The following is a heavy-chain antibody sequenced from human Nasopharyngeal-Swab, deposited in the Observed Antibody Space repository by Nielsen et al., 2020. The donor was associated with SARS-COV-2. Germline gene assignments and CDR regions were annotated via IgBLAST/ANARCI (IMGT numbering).Heavy chain of an antibody. V-gene: IGHV3-23*01. J-gene: IGHJ4*02. CDR1: GFTFSSYA. CDR2: ISGSGGST. Sequence: LSLTCAASGFTFSSYAMSWVRQAPGKGLEWVSAISGSGGSTYYADSVKGRFTISRDNSKNTLYLQMNSLRAEDTAVYYCAKSFTGPAAIYYWGQGTLVTVSS. CDR3: AKSFTGPAAIYY. D-gene: IGHD2-2*01.